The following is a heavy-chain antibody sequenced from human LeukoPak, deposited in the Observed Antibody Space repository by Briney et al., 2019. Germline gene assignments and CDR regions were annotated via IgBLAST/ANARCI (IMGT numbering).Heavy chain of an antibody. CDR1: GGSFSGYY. J-gene: IGHJ4*02. CDR3: ARVKEQWLPDY. Sequence: SETLSLTCAVYGGSFSGYYWSWIRQPPGKGLEWIGEINHSGSTNYNPSLKSRVTISVDTSKNQFPLKLSSVTAADTAVYYCARVKEQWLPDYWGQGTLVTVSS. V-gene: IGHV4-34*01. D-gene: IGHD6-19*01. CDR2: INHSGST.